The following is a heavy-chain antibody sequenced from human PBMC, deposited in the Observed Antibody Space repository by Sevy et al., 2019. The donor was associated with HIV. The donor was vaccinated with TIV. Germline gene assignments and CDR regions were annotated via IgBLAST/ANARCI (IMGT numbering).Heavy chain of an antibody. CDR3: ATKGGFWSGYQYFDS. Sequence: GGSLRLSCTASGFTFSNAWMNWVRQAPGKGLEWVGRIKSQSDGGIIDYAAPVKGRFTISRDDSKNTLFLQMNSLRSEDTAVYYCATKGGFWSGYQYFDSWGQGTLVTVSS. CDR1: GFTFSNAW. D-gene: IGHD3-3*01. V-gene: IGHV3-15*07. J-gene: IGHJ4*02. CDR2: IKSQSDGGII.